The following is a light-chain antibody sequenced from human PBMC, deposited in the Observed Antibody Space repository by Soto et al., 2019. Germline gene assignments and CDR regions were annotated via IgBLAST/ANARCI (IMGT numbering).Light chain of an antibody. J-gene: IGKJ1*01. CDR1: QTISSW. CDR3: QHSWT. CDR2: KAS. V-gene: IGKV1-5*03. Sequence: DIQMTQSPSTLSASVGDRVTITCRASQTISSWLAWYQQKPGKAPKLLIYKASTLKSGVPSRFSGSGSGTEFTLTISSLQPDDFATYYCQHSWTFGQGTKVDI.